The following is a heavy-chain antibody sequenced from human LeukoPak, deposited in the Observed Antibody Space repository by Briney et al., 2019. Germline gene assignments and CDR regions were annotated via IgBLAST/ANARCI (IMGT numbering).Heavy chain of an antibody. CDR1: GYSFTSYW. D-gene: IGHD6-19*01. V-gene: IGHV5-51*01. CDR2: IYPGDSDT. Sequence: GESLKISCEGSGYSFTSYWIGWVRQMPGKGLEGMGIIYPGDSDTRYSPSFQGQVTISADKSISTAYLQWSSLKASDTAMYYCARLLAVAGPPGGDYYYGMDVWGQGTTVTVSS. J-gene: IGHJ6*02. CDR3: ARLLAVAGPPGGDYYYGMDV.